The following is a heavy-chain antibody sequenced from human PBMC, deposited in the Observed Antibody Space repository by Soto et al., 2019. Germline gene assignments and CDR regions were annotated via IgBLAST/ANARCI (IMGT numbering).Heavy chain of an antibody. Sequence: QVQLVESGGGVVQPGRSLRLSCAASGFTFSSYGMHWVRQAPGKGLEWVAVISYDGSNKYYADSVKGRFTISRDNSKHTLYLQITSLRAEDTAVYYCAKVGTYVDYYYGMDVCGQGTMVTVSS. CDR3: AKVGTYVDYYYGMDV. V-gene: IGHV3-30*18. CDR2: ISYDGSNK. J-gene: IGHJ6*02. CDR1: GFTFSSYG. D-gene: IGHD1-1*01.